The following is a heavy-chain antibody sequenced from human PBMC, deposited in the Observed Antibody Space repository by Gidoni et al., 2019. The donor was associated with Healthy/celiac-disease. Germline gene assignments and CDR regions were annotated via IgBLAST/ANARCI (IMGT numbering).Heavy chain of an antibody. CDR1: GFTFSSYS. CDR3: ARTDLYCSGGSCYIDY. D-gene: IGHD2-15*01. Sequence: EVQLVESGGGLVKPGGSLRLSCAASGFTFSSYSMNWVRQAPGKGLEWVSSISSSSSYIYYADSVKGRFTISRDNAKNSLYLQMNSLRAEDTAVYYCARTDLYCSGGSCYIDYWGQGTLVTVSS. V-gene: IGHV3-21*01. CDR2: ISSSSSYI. J-gene: IGHJ4*02.